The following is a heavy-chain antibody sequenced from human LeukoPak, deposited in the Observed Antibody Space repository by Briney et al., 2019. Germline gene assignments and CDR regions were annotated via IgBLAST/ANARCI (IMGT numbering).Heavy chain of an antibody. Sequence: ASVKVSCKASGYAFTIYGFSWVRQAPGQGLEWMGWISGYNGNTHYAQRFQGRVTMTTDTSTSTAYMELRSLRSDDTAMYYCTSWVGSSYNDYWGQGTLVTVSS. CDR2: ISGYNGNT. J-gene: IGHJ4*02. V-gene: IGHV1-18*01. CDR3: TSWVGSSYNDY. CDR1: GYAFTIYG. D-gene: IGHD1-14*01.